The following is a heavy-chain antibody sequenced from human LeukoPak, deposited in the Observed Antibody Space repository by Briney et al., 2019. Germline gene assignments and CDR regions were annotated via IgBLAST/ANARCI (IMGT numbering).Heavy chain of an antibody. V-gene: IGHV1-69*13. CDR2: IIPIFGTA. CDR1: GGTFISYA. Sequence: ASVKVSCKASGGTFISYAISWVRQAPGQGLEWMGGIIPIFGTANYAQKFQGRVTITADESTSTAYMELSSLRSEDTAVYYCARDRVWGSYRTYFDYWGQGTLVTVSS. CDR3: ARDRVWGSYRTYFDY. J-gene: IGHJ4*02. D-gene: IGHD3-16*02.